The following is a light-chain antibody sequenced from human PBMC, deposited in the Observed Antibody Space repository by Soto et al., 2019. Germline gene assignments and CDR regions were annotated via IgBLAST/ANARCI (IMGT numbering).Light chain of an antibody. CDR3: QQRSNWPLVT. CDR2: DAS. Sequence: EIVLTQSPATLSLSPGERATLSCRASQSVSRYLAWYQQKPGQAPRLLIYDASNRATGIPARFSGSGSGTDFTLSISSLEPEDFAVYYCQQRSNWPLVTFGPGTKVDIK. V-gene: IGKV3-11*01. J-gene: IGKJ3*01. CDR1: QSVSRY.